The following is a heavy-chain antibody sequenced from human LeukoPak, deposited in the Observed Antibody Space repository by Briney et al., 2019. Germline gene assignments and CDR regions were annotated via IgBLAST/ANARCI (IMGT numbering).Heavy chain of an antibody. CDR1: GFTLTTYW. D-gene: IGHD6-13*01. J-gene: IGHJ4*02. CDR3: WYAPEY. Sequence: GGSLRLSCAASGFTLTTYWMHWVRHAPGKGLVWVSRLKSDGSSTSYADSVKGRFTISRDNAKNTLYLQMNSLKIEDKGVYYCWYAPEYWGQGTLVTVSS. CDR2: LKSDGSST. V-gene: IGHV3-74*01.